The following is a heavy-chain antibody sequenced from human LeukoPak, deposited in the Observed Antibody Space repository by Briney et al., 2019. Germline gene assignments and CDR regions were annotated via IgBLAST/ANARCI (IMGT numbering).Heavy chain of an antibody. CDR2: IRYDGSNK. V-gene: IGHV3-30*02. CDR1: GFTFSSYG. J-gene: IGHJ4*02. Sequence: GGSLRLSCAASGFTFSSYGMHWVRQAPGKGLEWVAFIRYDGSNKYYADSVKGRFTISRDNSKNTLYLQMNSLRAEDTAVYYCARLQFLSGGYYAFDSWGQGSLVTVSS. CDR3: ARLQFLSGGYYAFDS. D-gene: IGHD3-22*01.